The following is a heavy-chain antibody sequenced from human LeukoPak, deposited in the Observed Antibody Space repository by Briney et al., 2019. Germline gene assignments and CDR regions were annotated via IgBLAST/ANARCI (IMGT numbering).Heavy chain of an antibody. CDR2: INSGSSTI. CDR3: HFKYCSSSTCFYYFDY. J-gene: IGHJ4*02. CDR1: GFTFNNHI. D-gene: IGHD2-2*01. Sequence: GGSLRLSCAASGFTFNNHIMNWVRQAPGKGLEWVSYINSGSSTIYYADSVKGRFTISRDNAKNSLYLQMNSLRAEDTAVYYCHFKYCSSSTCFYYFDYWGQGTLVTVSS. V-gene: IGHV3-48*04.